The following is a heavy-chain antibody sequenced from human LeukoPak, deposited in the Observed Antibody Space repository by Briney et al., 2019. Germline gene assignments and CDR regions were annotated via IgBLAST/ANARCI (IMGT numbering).Heavy chain of an antibody. CDR1: GGSISSYY. V-gene: IGHV4-59*01. J-gene: IGHJ2*01. D-gene: IGHD3-22*01. Sequence: SETLSLTCTGSGGSISSYYWSWIRQPPGKGLEWIGYIYYSGSTNYNPSLKSRVTISVDTSKNQFSLKLSSVTAADTAVYYCARGGYYYDSSGYYAPHLYFDLWGRGTLVTVSS. CDR2: IYYSGST. CDR3: ARGGYYYDSSGYYAPHLYFDL.